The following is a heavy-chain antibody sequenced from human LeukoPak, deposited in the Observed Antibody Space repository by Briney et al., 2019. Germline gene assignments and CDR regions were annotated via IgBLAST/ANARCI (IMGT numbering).Heavy chain of an antibody. CDR3: ARDEWVGATTLDY. V-gene: IGHV3-30-3*01. D-gene: IGHD1-26*01. CDR2: ISYDGSNK. Sequence: GRSPRLSCAASGFTFSSYAMHWVRQAPGKGLEWVAVISYDGSNKYYADSVKGRFTISRDNSKNTLYLQMNSLRAEDTAVYYCARDEWVGATTLDYWGQGTLVTVTS. CDR1: GFTFSSYA. J-gene: IGHJ4*02.